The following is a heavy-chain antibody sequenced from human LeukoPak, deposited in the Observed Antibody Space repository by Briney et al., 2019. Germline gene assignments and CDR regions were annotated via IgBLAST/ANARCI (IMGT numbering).Heavy chain of an antibody. CDR2: IKYDGREE. J-gene: IGHJ5*02. D-gene: IGHD2-8*01. CDR3: ARRVLMSSTGVPDTWLDP. Sequence: GGSLRLSCAASGFTFSSYWMNWVRQAPGRGLEWVANIKYDGREEYYVDSVKGRFTISRDNAKNSLYLQMNSLRAEDTAIYYCARRVLMSSTGVPDTWLDPWGQGTLVTVSS. CDR1: GFTFSSYW. V-gene: IGHV3-7*05.